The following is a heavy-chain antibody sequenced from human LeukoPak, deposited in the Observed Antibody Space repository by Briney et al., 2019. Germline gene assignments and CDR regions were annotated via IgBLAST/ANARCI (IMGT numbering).Heavy chain of an antibody. CDR1: GGSFSGYY. CDR2: INHSGST. CDR3: AREGRTNYCSGGSCYVHDAFDI. Sequence: PSETLSLTCAVYGGSFSGYYWSWIRQPPGKGLEWIGEINHSGSTNYNPSLKSRVTISVDTSKNQFSLKLSSVTAEDTAVYYCAREGRTNYCSGGSCYVHDAFDIWGQGTMVTVSS. J-gene: IGHJ3*02. D-gene: IGHD2-15*01. V-gene: IGHV4-34*01.